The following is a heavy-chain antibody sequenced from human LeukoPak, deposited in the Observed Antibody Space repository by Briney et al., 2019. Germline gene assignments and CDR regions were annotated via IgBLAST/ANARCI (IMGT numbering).Heavy chain of an antibody. CDR1: GGSISSGGYY. D-gene: IGHD3-22*01. V-gene: IGHV4-30-2*01. Sequence: KPSETLSLTCTVSGGSISSGGYYWSWIRQPPGKGLEWIGYIYHSGSSYYNPSLKSRVTISVDRSKNQFSLKLSSVTAADTAVYYCARGPYYYDSSGPIWGQGTMVTVSS. CDR3: ARGPYYYDSSGPI. CDR2: IYHSGSS. J-gene: IGHJ3*02.